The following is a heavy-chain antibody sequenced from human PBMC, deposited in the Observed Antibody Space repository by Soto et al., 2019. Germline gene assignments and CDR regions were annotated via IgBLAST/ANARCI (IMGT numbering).Heavy chain of an antibody. Sequence: PGESLKISRKGFGYIFTSYWIGWVRQMPGKGLEWMGIIHPGYSDIRYSPSFEGLVTISADTSLDTAYLQWSSLKASDTAMYYCVRHTNGYNPLDYWGQGTPVTVSS. D-gene: IGHD5-12*01. J-gene: IGHJ4*02. CDR2: IHPGYSDI. CDR3: VRHTNGYNPLDY. V-gene: IGHV5-51*01. CDR1: GYIFTSYW.